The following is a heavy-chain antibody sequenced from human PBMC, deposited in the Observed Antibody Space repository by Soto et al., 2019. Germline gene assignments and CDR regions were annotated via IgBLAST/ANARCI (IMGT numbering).Heavy chain of an antibody. J-gene: IGHJ5*02. CDR3: ARAKKGIAAAENWFDP. D-gene: IGHD6-13*01. CDR1: GGSISSGGYY. CDR2: IYYSGST. Sequence: QVQLQESGPGLVKPSQTLSLTCTVSGGSISSGGYYWSWIRQHPGKGLEWIGYIYYSGSTYYNPSLKSRVTISVDTSKNQFSLKLSSVTAADTAVYYCARAKKGIAAAENWFDPWAREPWSPSPQ. V-gene: IGHV4-31*03.